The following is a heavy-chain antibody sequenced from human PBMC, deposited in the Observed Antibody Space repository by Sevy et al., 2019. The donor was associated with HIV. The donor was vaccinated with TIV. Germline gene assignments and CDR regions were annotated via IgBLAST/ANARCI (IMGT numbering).Heavy chain of an antibody. Sequence: GGSLRLSCAASGFTFSSYSMNWVRQAPGKGLECVSYISSSSSTIYYADSVKGRFNISRDNAKNSLFLQMNSLRDEDTAVYYCARDEYCTNGVCYHYYYYGMDVWGQGTTVTVSS. J-gene: IGHJ6*02. CDR1: GFTFSSYS. CDR3: ARDEYCTNGVCYHYYYYGMDV. V-gene: IGHV3-48*02. D-gene: IGHD2-8*01. CDR2: ISSSSSTI.